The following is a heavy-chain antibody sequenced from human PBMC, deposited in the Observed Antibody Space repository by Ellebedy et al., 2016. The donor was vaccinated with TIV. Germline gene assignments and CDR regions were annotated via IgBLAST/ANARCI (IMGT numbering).Heavy chain of an antibody. D-gene: IGHD3-9*01. V-gene: IGHV5-51*01. J-gene: IGHJ3*02. CDR2: IYLHDSHA. CDR1: GYTFTNYW. Sequence: KVSCXGSGYTFTNYWIGWVRQMPGKGLEWMGIIYLHDSHATYSPSFEGQVTISADKSTRAAFLQWSSLQASDTAMYFCASPGTIGPQDTFDSWGQGTMVTVSS. CDR3: ASPGTIGPQDTFDS.